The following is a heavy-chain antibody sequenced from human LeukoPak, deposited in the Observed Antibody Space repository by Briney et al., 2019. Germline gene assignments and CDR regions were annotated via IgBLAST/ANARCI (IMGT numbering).Heavy chain of an antibody. CDR1: GFTFSSYG. CDR3: ARDDYGDYGPN. V-gene: IGHV3-23*01. Sequence: GGSLRLSCAASGFTFSSYGMIWVRQAPGKGLEWVSGIGGSGGSTYVADSVKGRFTISRDNAKNSLYLQMNSLRAEDTAVYYCARDDYGDYGPNWGQGTLVTVSS. D-gene: IGHD4-17*01. J-gene: IGHJ4*02. CDR2: IGGSGGST.